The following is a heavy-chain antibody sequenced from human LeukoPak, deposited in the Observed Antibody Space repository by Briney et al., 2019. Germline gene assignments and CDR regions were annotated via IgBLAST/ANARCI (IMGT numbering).Heavy chain of an antibody. Sequence: GSLRLSCAASGFTFSSYGMHWVRQAPGKGLEWVAVISYDGSNKYYADSVKGRFTISRDNSKNTLYLQMNSLRAEDTAVYYCAKELYYYDSSGYYYWAYPDYWGQGTLVTVSS. V-gene: IGHV3-30*18. CDR1: GFTFSSYG. D-gene: IGHD3-22*01. CDR2: ISYDGSNK. J-gene: IGHJ4*02. CDR3: AKELYYYDSSGYYYWAYPDY.